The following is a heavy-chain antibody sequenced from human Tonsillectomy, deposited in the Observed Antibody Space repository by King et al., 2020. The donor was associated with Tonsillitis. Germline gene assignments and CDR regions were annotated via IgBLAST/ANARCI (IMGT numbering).Heavy chain of an antibody. D-gene: IGHD2-15*01. CDR2: IYYSGFT. CDR1: GGSISSGTYY. CDR3: ARQTLGYSDY. V-gene: IGHV4-39*01. Sequence: QLQESGPGLVKPSETLSLTCTVSGGSISSGTYYWGWIRQPPGKGLEAIGSIYYSGFTYYNPSLKSRVTISVDTSKNQFSLKLGSVTAADTAVYYCARQTLGYSDYWGQGTLVTVSS. J-gene: IGHJ4*02.